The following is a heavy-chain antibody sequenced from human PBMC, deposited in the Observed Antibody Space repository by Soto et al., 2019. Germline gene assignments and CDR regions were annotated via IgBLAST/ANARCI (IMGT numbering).Heavy chain of an antibody. CDR2: IYSRGNT. J-gene: IGHJ6*03. CDR3: ARGTYYFYMDV. CDR1: AGSIGSGFYY. V-gene: IGHV4-31*03. Sequence: QVQLQESGPGLVKPSQTLSLTCTVSAGSIGSGFYYWSWIRQHPGKGLEWIGYIYSRGNTYYNPSLKSRVTISLDTSDNQCSLTLSSVTAADTAVYYWARGTYYFYMDVWGKATTVTVSS.